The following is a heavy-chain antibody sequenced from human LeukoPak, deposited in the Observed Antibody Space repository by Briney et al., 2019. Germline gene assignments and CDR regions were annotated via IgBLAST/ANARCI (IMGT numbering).Heavy chain of an antibody. V-gene: IGHV1-2*02. CDR3: AHGSMYQLDY. CDR1: GYTFTGYY. D-gene: IGHD2-2*01. Sequence: ASVKVSCKASGYTFTGYYMHWVRQAPGQGLEWMGWINPNSGGTKYAQKLLGRVTVTRDTSISTAYMQLSRLRSDDTAVYYCAHGSMYQLDYWGQGTLVTVSS. CDR2: INPNSGGT. J-gene: IGHJ4*02.